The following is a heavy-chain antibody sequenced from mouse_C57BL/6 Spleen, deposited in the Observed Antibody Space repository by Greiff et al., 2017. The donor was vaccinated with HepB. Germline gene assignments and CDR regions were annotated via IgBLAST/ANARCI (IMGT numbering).Heavy chain of an antibody. CDR2: INPGSGGT. V-gene: IGHV1-54*01. J-gene: IGHJ2*01. Sequence: QVQLQQSGAELVRPGTSVKVSCKASGYAFTNYLIEWVKQRPGQGLEWIGVINPGSGGTNYNEKFKGKATLTADKSSSTAYMQLSSLTSEDSAVYCCARREAGVFAYWGQGTTLTVSS. CDR1: GYAFTNYL. CDR3: ARREAGVFAY.